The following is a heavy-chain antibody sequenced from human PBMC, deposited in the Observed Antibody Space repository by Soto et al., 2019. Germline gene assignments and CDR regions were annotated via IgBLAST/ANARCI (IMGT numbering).Heavy chain of an antibody. V-gene: IGHV4-34*01. CDR3: ARASSSRPLDY. Sequence: LTLTCAVYGGSFSGYYWSWIRQPPGNGLEWIGEINHSGSTNYNPSLKSRVTISVDTSKNQFSLKLSSVTAADTAVYYCARASSSRPLDYWGQGSRVTVSP. J-gene: IGHJ4*02. CDR2: INHSGST. D-gene: IGHD6-13*01. CDR1: GGSFSGYY.